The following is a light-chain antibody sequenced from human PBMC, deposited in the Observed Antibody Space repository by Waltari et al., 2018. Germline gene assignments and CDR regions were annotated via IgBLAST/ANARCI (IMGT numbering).Light chain of an antibody. V-gene: IGKV3-20*01. CDR3: QQYGSSLSIT. CDR1: QSVSSSY. J-gene: IGKJ5*01. CDR2: DAS. Sequence: IVLTQSPGTLSLSPGKRATLSCRASQSVSSSYLAWYQQKFGQAPRLLIYDASSRATGIPDRFSGSGSVTDFTLTISRLEPEDFAVYYCQQYGSSLSITFGQGTRLEIK.